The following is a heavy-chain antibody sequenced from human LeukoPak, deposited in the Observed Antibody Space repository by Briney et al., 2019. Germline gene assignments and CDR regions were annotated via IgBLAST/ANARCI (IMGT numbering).Heavy chain of an antibody. V-gene: IGHV4-34*01. J-gene: IGHJ1*01. CDR1: GGSFSGYY. Sequence: SQTLSLAWGVAGGSFSGYYRGWISQSPRKWMGWIGEIKESGGTDYNTSLMSRVTLPLDPSKNQFSLNLNSVAATDTAVYSVARDGSAAGPNWFLPWGQGRLGTVSP. CDR2: IKESGGT. D-gene: IGHD3-9*01. CDR3: ARDGSAAGPNWFLP.